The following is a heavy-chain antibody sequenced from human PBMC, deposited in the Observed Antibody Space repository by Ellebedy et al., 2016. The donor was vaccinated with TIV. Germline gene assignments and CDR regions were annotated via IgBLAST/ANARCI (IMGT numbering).Heavy chain of an antibody. CDR1: GYTFTSYY. CDR3: AGGDKYYYDSSGYYYTY. J-gene: IGHJ4*02. D-gene: IGHD3-22*01. V-gene: IGHV1-46*01. CDR2: INPSACST. Sequence: ASVKVSCKASGYTFTSYYMYWVRQAPGQGLEWMGIINPSACSTNYAQKFQGRVTMTRDTSTSTVYMGLSHLRSEDTAVYYCAGGDKYYYDSSGYYYTYWGQGTLVTVSS.